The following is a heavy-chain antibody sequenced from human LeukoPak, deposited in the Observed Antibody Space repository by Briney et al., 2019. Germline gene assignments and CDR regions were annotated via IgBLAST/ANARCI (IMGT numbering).Heavy chain of an antibody. CDR3: ARGQWLVPLDF. V-gene: IGHV4-39*01. CDR1: GGSVSSSNYY. Sequence: SETLSLTCTVSGGSVSSSNYYWGWIRQPPGKGLEWIGSIFYSETTYYSPSLKSRITISVDTSTNQFSLKLSSVTAADTAVYFCARGQWLVPLDFWGQGILVTVSS. CDR2: IFYSETT. J-gene: IGHJ4*02. D-gene: IGHD6-19*01.